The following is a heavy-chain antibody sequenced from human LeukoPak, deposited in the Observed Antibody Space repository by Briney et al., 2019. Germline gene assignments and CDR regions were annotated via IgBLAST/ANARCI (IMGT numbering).Heavy chain of an antibody. J-gene: IGHJ6*02. Sequence: SETLSLTCAVYGGSFSGYYWSWIRQLPGKGLEWIGEINHSGSTNYNPSLKSRVTISVDTSKNQFSLKLSSVTAADTAVYYCARGVGTTVTTWNYYYYGMDVWGQGTTVTVSS. CDR1: GGSFSGYY. V-gene: IGHV4-34*01. CDR3: ARGVGTTVTTWNYYYYGMDV. CDR2: INHSGST. D-gene: IGHD4-17*01.